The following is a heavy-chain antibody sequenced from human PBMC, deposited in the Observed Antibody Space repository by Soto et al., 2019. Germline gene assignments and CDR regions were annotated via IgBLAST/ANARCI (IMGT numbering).Heavy chain of an antibody. Sequence: GASGKVSCKASGYTFTSYGISWVRQAPGQGLEWMGWISAYNGNTNYAQKLQGRVTMTTDTSTSTAYMELRSLRSDDTAVYYCARDRNDYGDYYFDYWGQGTLVTVSS. CDR1: GYTFTSYG. D-gene: IGHD4-17*01. J-gene: IGHJ4*02. V-gene: IGHV1-18*04. CDR3: ARDRNDYGDYYFDY. CDR2: ISAYNGNT.